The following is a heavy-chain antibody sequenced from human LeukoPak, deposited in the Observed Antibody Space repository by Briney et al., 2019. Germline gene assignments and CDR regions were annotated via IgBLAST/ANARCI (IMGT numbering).Heavy chain of an antibody. CDR1: GFTFSSYE. V-gene: IGHV3-48*03. Sequence: GGSLRLSCAASGFTFSSYEMNWVRQAPGKGLEWVSYISSSGSTIYYADSVKGRFTISRDNAKNSLYLQMNSLRAEDTAVYYCARGLRNRSSGTRFDVFDIWGQGTMVTVSS. D-gene: IGHD6-6*01. J-gene: IGHJ3*02. CDR2: ISSSGSTI. CDR3: ARGLRNRSSGTRFDVFDI.